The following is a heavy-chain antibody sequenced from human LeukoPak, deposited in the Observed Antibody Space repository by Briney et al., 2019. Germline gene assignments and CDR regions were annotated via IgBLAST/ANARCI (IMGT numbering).Heavy chain of an antibody. J-gene: IGHJ4*02. CDR3: ARGGIGYCTSTSCSFDS. Sequence: SQTLSLTCAISGDSVSTNSAAWNWIRQSPSRGLEWLGRTYYRSKWYNDYGVSVKSRITITPDTSKNQFSLQLNSVTPEDTAVYYCARGGIGYCTSTSCSFDSWGQGTPVTVSS. D-gene: IGHD2-2*01. CDR1: GDSVSTNSAA. V-gene: IGHV6-1*01. CDR2: TYYRSKWYN.